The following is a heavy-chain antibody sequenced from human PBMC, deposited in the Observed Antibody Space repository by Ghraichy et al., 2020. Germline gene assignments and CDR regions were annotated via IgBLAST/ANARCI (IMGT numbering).Heavy chain of an antibody. CDR3: AKANGYSYGFDY. CDR2: ISWDGGST. D-gene: IGHD5-18*01. V-gene: IGHV3-43*01. CDR1: GFTFDDYT. Sequence: GGSLRLSCAASGFTFDDYTMHWVRQAPGKGLEWVSLISWDGGSTYYADSVKGRFTISRDNSKNSLYLQMNSLRTEDTALYYCAKANGYSYGFDYWGQGTLVTVSS. J-gene: IGHJ4*02.